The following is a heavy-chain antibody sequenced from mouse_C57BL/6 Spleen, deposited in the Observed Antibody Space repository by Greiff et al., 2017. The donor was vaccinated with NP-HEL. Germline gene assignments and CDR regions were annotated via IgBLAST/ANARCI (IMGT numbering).Heavy chain of an antibody. V-gene: IGHV1-52*01. CDR1: GYTFTSYW. CDR3: ARGGGDYYWYFDV. Sequence: QVQLKQPGAELVRPGSSVKLSCKASGYTFTSYWMHWVKQRPIQGLEWIGNIDPSDSETHYNQKFKDKATLTVDKSSSTAYMQLSSLTSEDSAVYYCARGGGDYYWYFDVWGTGTTVTVSS. J-gene: IGHJ1*03. D-gene: IGHD2-4*01. CDR2: IDPSDSET.